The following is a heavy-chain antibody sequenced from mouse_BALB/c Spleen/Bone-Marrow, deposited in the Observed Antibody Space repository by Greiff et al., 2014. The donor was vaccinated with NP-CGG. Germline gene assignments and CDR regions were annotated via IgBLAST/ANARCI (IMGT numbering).Heavy chain of an antibody. D-gene: IGHD2-1*01. CDR2: IYPGDGST. J-gene: IGHJ4*01. CDR3: ARNGNYRYAMDY. Sequence: VKLMESGPELVKPGALVKVSCKASGYTFTSYDINWVKQRPGQGLEWIGWIYPGDGSTKYNEKFKGKATLTADKSSSTAYMQLSSLTSENSAVYFCARNGNYRYAMDYWGQGTSVTVSS. CDR1: GYTFTSYD. V-gene: IGHV1S56*01.